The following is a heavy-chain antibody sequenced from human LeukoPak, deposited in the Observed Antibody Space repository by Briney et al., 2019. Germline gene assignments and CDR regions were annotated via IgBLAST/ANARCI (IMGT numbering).Heavy chain of an antibody. Sequence: SQTLSLTCAISGDSVSSNSAAWNWIRQSPSRGLEWLGRTYYRSKWYNDYAVSVKSRITINPDTSKNQFSLQLNSVTPENTAVYYCARGGYSRIAAAGAFDYWGQGTLVTVSS. V-gene: IGHV6-1*01. CDR1: GDSVSSNSAA. CDR3: ARGGYSRIAAAGAFDY. D-gene: IGHD6-13*01. CDR2: TYYRSKWYN. J-gene: IGHJ4*02.